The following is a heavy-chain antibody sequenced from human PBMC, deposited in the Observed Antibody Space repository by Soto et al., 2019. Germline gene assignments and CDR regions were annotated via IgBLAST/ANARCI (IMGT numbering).Heavy chain of an antibody. Sequence: EVQLVESGGGLVQPGGSLRLSCAASGFTVSSNYMSWVRQAPGKGLEWVSVIYSGGSTYYADSVKGRFTISRDNSKNTLYLQMNSLRAEDTAVYYCARDGDYYDSSGYYSPWAFDIWGQGTIVTVSS. CDR1: GFTVSSNY. J-gene: IGHJ3*02. D-gene: IGHD3-22*01. CDR2: IYSGGST. V-gene: IGHV3-66*01. CDR3: ARDGDYYDSSGYYSPWAFDI.